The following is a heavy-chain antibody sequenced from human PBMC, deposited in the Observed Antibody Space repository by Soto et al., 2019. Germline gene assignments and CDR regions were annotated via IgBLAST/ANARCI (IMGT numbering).Heavy chain of an antibody. CDR1: GLTFSSYW. CDR3: ARDLELYGADI. CDR2: IKQDGSEK. V-gene: IGHV3-7*01. D-gene: IGHD1-7*01. J-gene: IGHJ3*02. Sequence: GSLRLSCAASGLTFSSYWMSWVRQAPGKGLEWVANIKQDGSEKYYVDSVKGRFTISRDNAKNSLYLQMNSLRAEDTAVYYCARDLELYGADIWGQGTMVTVSS.